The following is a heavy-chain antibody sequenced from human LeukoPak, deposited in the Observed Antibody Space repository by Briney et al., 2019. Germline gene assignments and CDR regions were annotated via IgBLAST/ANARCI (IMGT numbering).Heavy chain of an antibody. CDR1: GFTFSSYA. J-gene: IGHJ5*02. D-gene: IGHD3-9*01. Sequence: PGGSLRLSCAASGFTFSSYAMGWVRHAPGKGLEGVSAISGSGGSTYYADSVKGRFTISRDNSKNTLYLQMNSLRAEDTAVYYCAKGSLYILTGSNWFDPWGQGTLVTVSS. CDR3: AKGSLYILTGSNWFDP. V-gene: IGHV3-23*01. CDR2: ISGSGGST.